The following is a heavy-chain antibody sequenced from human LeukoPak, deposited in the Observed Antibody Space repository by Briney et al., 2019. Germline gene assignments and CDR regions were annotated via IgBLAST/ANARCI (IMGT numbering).Heavy chain of an antibody. CDR3: AFREYGSGYYYYMDV. D-gene: IGHD3-10*01. CDR1: GGTFSSYA. J-gene: IGHJ6*03. Sequence: ASVKVSCKASGGTFSSYAISWVRQAPGQGLEWMGGIIPIFGTANYAQKFQGRVTITADESTSTAYMELSSLRSEDTAVYYCAFREYGSGYYYYMDVWGKGTTVTVSS. V-gene: IGHV1-69*13. CDR2: IIPIFGTA.